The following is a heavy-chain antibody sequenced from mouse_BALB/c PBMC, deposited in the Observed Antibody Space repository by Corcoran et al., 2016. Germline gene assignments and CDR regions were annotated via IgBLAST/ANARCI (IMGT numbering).Heavy chain of an antibody. V-gene: IGHV1-26*01. CDR1: GYSFTGYY. D-gene: IGHD2-4*01. CDR2: INPYNGAT. J-gene: IGHJ1*01. CDR3: ARCDYDLYFDV. Sequence: EVQLQQSGPELVKPGASVKISCKASGYSFTGYYMHCVKQSHVKSLEWIGRINPYNGATSYNQNFKDKASLTVDKSSSTAYMELHSLTSEDSAVYYCARCDYDLYFDVWGAGTTVTVSS.